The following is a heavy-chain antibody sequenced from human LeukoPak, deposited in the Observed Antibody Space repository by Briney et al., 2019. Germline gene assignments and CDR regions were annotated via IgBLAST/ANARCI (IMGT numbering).Heavy chain of an antibody. V-gene: IGHV1-8*01. CDR3: ARGRSGDSSSWYYYYYGMDV. J-gene: IGHJ6*02. CDR2: MNPNSGNT. Sequence: ASVKVSCKASGYTFTSYDINWVRQATGQGLEWMGWMNPNSGNTGYAQKFQGRVTMTRNTSISTAYMELSNLRSEDTAVYYCARGRSGDSSSWYYYYYGMDVWGQGTTVTVSS. D-gene: IGHD6-13*01. CDR1: GYTFTSYD.